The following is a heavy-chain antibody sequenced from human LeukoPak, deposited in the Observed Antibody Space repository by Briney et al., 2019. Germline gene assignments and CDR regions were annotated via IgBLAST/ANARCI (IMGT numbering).Heavy chain of an antibody. CDR3: ARRRYFDSSGYNSTYYFDF. J-gene: IGHJ4*02. D-gene: IGHD3-22*01. CDR1: GDSFIGFY. CDR2: IYYPVDT. V-gene: IGHV4-59*01. Sequence: SETLSLTCTVSGDSFIGFYWSWVRQAPGKGLEWIGYIYYPVDTTYNPSLQSRVTISADISKKQFSLRLTSVTAADTAVYYCARRRYFDSSGYNSTYYFDFWGQGIQVTVSS.